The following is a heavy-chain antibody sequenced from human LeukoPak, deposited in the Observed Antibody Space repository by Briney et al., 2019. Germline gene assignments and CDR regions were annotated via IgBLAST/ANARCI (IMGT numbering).Heavy chain of an antibody. CDR1: GYTFTGYY. Sequence: GASVKVSCKASGYTFTGYYMHWVRQAPGQGLEWMGWINPNSGGTNYAQKFQGRVTMTRDTSISTAYMELSRLRSDDTAVYYCARAGKGIVATIFYYWGQGTLVTVSS. D-gene: IGHD5-12*01. CDR2: INPNSGGT. V-gene: IGHV1-2*02. CDR3: ARAGKGIVATIFYY. J-gene: IGHJ4*02.